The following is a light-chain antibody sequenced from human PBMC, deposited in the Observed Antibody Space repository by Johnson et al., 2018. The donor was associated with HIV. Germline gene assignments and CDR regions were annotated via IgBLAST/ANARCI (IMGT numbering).Light chain of an antibody. J-gene: IGLJ1*01. CDR1: SSNIGKNY. CDR3: GTWDSRLSAGHV. CDR2: DNH. V-gene: IGLV1-51*01. Sequence: QSVLTQPPSVSVAPGQKVTISCSGSSSNIGKNYVSWYQQLPGTAPKLLIFDNHKRPSGIPDRFSGSKSGTSATLGITGLQTGDEADYYCGTWDSRLSAGHVFGTGTKVTVL.